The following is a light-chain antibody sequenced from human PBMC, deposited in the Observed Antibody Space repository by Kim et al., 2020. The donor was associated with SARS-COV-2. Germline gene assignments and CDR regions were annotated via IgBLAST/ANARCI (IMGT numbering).Light chain of an antibody. CDR3: SSYTLSQTYV. CDR1: SSDVGGHNS. Sequence: QSVLTQPASVSGSPGQSITISCTGTSSDVGGHNSVSWYQQHPGKAPKVIIYKVNKRPSGVSNRISGSKSGNTASLTISGLQAEDEADYYCSSYTLSQTYVFGTGTQLTVL. V-gene: IGLV2-14*01. J-gene: IGLJ1*01. CDR2: KVN.